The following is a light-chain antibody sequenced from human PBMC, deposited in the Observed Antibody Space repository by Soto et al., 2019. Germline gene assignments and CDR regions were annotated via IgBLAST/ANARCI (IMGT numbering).Light chain of an antibody. CDR2: RNT. J-gene: IGLJ1*01. CDR1: SSSIGAGYD. CDR3: QSCDSSLSGSAV. V-gene: IGLV1-40*01. Sequence: QSALTQPPSVSGAPGQRVTISCTGSSSSIGAGYDVHWYQQLPGTAPKLLIYRNTNRPSGVPDRFSGSKSGTSASLAITGLQAEDEADYYCQSCDSSLSGSAVFGTGTKVTVL.